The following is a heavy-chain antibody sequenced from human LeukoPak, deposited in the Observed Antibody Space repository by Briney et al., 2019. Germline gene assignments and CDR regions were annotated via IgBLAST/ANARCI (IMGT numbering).Heavy chain of an antibody. CDR1: GFTFSSYW. CDR3: ARAGGDAFDI. D-gene: IGHD3-16*01. V-gene: IGHV3-7*03. CDR2: IKQDGSEK. J-gene: IGHJ3*02. Sequence: GGSLRLSCEASGFTFSSYWMSWVRQAPGKGLERVANIKQDGSEKYYVDSVKGRFTISRDNAKNSLYLQMNSLRAEGTAVYYCARAGGDAFDIWGQGTMVTVSS.